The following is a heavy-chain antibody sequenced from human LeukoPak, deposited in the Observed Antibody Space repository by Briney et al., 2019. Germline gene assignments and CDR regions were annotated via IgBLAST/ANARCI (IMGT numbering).Heavy chain of an antibody. J-gene: IGHJ5*02. V-gene: IGHV3-74*01. CDR2: ISTDGSST. Sequence: PGGSLRLSCAASGFTFSIFWMHWVRQAPGKGLVWVSRISTDGSSTSYADSVKGRFTISRDNAKNTLYLQMNSLRAEDTAVYYCAKGSKWELRYNWFDPWGQGTLVTVSS. D-gene: IGHD1-26*01. CDR3: AKGSKWELRYNWFDP. CDR1: GFTFSIFW.